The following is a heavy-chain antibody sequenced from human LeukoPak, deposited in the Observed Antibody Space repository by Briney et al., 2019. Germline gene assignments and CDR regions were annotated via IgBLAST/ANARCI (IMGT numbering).Heavy chain of an antibody. CDR2: IYYSGST. D-gene: IGHD3-22*01. Sequence: PSETLSLTCTVSGVSIRSYYWSWIRQPPGKGLEWIGYIYYSGSTNYNPSLKSRVTISVDTSKNQFSLRLKSVTAADTAVYYCARQYRDSSGYLYFDYWGQGTLVTVSS. CDR3: ARQYRDSSGYLYFDY. J-gene: IGHJ4*02. V-gene: IGHV4-59*08. CDR1: GVSIRSYY.